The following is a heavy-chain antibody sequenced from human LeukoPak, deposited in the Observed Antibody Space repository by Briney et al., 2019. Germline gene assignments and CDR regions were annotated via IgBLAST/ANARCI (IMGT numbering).Heavy chain of an antibody. D-gene: IGHD2-8*02. CDR1: GGSLSSYY. CDR2: IYNTGST. V-gene: IGHV4-4*07. CDR3: ATYRQVLLPFES. J-gene: IGHJ4*02. Sequence: SETLSLTCTVSGGSLSSYYWSWIRQPAGKGLEWIGRIYNTGSTNYNPSLTSRVTMSVDTSKNQFSLKLSSVTAEDTAIYYCATYRQVLLPFESWGQGTLVTVSS.